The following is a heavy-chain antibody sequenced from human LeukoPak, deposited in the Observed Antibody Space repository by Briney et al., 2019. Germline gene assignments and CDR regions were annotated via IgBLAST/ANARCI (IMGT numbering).Heavy chain of an antibody. CDR3: VKDMEYYYDSSDYSPYYSYYMDV. CDR2: ISGRSANT. CDR1: GFTFSSHA. V-gene: IGHV3-23*01. D-gene: IGHD3-22*01. Sequence: GGSLRLSCAASGFTFSSHAMSWVRQAPGKGLAWVSAISGRSANTYYADSVKGRFTISRDNSKNTLYLQMNSLRAEDTAIYYCVKDMEYYYDSSDYSPYYSYYMDVWGKGTTVTVSS. J-gene: IGHJ6*03.